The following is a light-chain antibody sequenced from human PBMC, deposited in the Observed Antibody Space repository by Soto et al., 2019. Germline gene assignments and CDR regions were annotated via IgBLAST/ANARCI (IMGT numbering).Light chain of an antibody. CDR1: QSVDSR. Sequence: QMTQSPSTLSASIGDRVTITCRASQSVDSRLAWYQQKPGKAPKLLVYDASTLETGVPSRFSGSGSGAEFTLTITGVQPEDIATYSCQHYDSFWSFGQGTKGDIK. V-gene: IGKV1-5*01. CDR3: QHYDSFWS. J-gene: IGKJ1*01. CDR2: DAS.